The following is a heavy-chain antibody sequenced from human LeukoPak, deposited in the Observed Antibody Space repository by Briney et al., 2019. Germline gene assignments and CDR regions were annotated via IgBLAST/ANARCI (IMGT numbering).Heavy chain of an antibody. CDR2: INSDGSST. D-gene: IGHD6-13*01. Sequence: GESLRLSCAASGFTFISYWMHWVRQAPGKGLVWVSRINSDGSSTSYADSVKGRFTISRDNARKTLYLQMNSLRVEDTAVYYCTRTTTPSSWYDYWGQGTLVTVSS. CDR1: GFTFISYW. J-gene: IGHJ4*02. CDR3: TRTTTPSSWYDY. V-gene: IGHV3-74*01.